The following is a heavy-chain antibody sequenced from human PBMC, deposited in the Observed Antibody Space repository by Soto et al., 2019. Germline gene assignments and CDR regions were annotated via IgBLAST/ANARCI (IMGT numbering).Heavy chain of an antibody. J-gene: IGHJ5*02. V-gene: IGHV4-4*02. CDR3: ARVWNPVTNWFDP. CDR1: GGSISSSNW. CDR2: IYHSGST. Sequence: QVQLQESGPGLVKPSGTLSLTCAVSGGSISSSNWWSWVRQPPGKGLEWIGEIYHSGSTNYNPSLKRRVHISVDKSKNQFSLKLSSVTAADTAVSYCARVWNPVTNWFDPWGQGTLVTVSS. D-gene: IGHD4-17*01.